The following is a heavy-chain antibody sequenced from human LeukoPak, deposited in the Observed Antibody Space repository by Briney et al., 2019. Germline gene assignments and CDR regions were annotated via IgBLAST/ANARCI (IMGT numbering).Heavy chain of an antibody. CDR1: GYTFTSYA. D-gene: IGHD4-11*01. CDR3: ARTRKTATPLGSYSNYYYGMDV. V-gene: IGHV1-3*01. Sequence: ASVKVSCTASGYTFTSYAMHWVRQAPGQRLEWMGWINAGNGNTKYSQKFQGRVTITRDTSASTAYMELSSLRSEDTAVYYCARTRKTATPLGSYSNYYYGMDVWGQGTTVTVSS. J-gene: IGHJ6*02. CDR2: INAGNGNT.